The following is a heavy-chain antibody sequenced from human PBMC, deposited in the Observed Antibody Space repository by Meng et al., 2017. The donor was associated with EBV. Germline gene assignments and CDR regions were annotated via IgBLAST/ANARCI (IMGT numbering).Heavy chain of an antibody. V-gene: IGHV4-30-4*01. CDR3: ASGPHGDYGVDF. Sequence: QVQLQESGPGLVKPSQTLSLTCAVAGASITSGSYFWSWIRQSPGKAPEWIGYVYSSGNSYYNPSLKSRVSISPDTSKNQFSLNLTSVTAADTAIYYCASGPHGDYGVDFWGQGTLVTVSS. D-gene: IGHD4-17*01. J-gene: IGHJ4*02. CDR1: GASITSGSYF. CDR2: VYSSGNS.